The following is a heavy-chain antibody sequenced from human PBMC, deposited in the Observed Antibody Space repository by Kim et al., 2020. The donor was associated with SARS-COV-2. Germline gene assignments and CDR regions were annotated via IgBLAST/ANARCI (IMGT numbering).Heavy chain of an antibody. D-gene: IGHD3-10*01. J-gene: IGHJ3*02. CDR3: AKDHPWVRGVKSDAFDI. CDR1: GFTFSSYA. CDR2: ISGSGGST. V-gene: IGHV3-23*01. Sequence: GGSLRLSCAASGFTFSSYAMSWVRQAPGKGLEWVSAISGSGGSTYYADSVKGRFTISRDNSKNTLYLQMNSLRAEDTAVYYCAKDHPWVRGVKSDAFDIWGQGTMVTVSS.